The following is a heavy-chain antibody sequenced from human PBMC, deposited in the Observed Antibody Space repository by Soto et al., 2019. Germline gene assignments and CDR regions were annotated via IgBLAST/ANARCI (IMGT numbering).Heavy chain of an antibody. Sequence: LETLSLTCVVSGESFSGYYWSWIRQTPGMGLEWIGEVDHRGSTTYNPSLKNRASISIDSSKNLFSLELTSVTAADTALYFCARYEYGNSLYGVDVWGQGTRVTVSS. CDR2: VDHRGST. CDR1: GESFSGYY. J-gene: IGHJ6*02. D-gene: IGHD1-7*01. V-gene: IGHV4-34*01. CDR3: ARYEYGNSLYGVDV.